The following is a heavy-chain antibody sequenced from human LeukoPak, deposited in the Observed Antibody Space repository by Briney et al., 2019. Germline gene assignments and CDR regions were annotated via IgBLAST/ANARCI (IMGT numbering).Heavy chain of an antibody. V-gene: IGHV4-34*01. CDR3: ARVSGYSYGGNDY. Sequence: PSETLSLTCAVYSASFSGYYWNWIRQPPGKGLEWIGEINHSGSTYYNPSLKSRVTISVDTSKNQFSLKLNSVTAADTAVYYCARVSGYSYGGNDYWGQGTLVTVSS. CDR1: SASFSGYY. D-gene: IGHD5-18*01. CDR2: INHSGST. J-gene: IGHJ4*02.